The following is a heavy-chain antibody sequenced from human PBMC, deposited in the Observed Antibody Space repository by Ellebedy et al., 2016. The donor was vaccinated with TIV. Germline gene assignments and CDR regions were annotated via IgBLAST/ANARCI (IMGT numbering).Heavy chain of an antibody. J-gene: IGHJ6*02. CDR3: ARVLSMVRGYHTHYGMDV. CDR1: GYTFTSYG. CDR2: ISAYNGNT. V-gene: IGHV1-18*01. Sequence: ASVKVSCKASGYTFTSYGISWVRQAPGQGLEWMGWISAYNGNTNYAQKLQGRVTMTTDTSTSTAYMELRSLRSDDTAVYYCARVLSMVRGYHTHYGMDVWGQGTTVTVSS. D-gene: IGHD3-10*01.